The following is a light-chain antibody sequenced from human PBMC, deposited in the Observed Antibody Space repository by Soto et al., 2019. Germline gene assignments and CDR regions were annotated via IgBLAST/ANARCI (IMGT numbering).Light chain of an antibody. CDR1: SSDVGGYNY. CDR2: DVS. CDR3: CSYAGTFTLWV. V-gene: IGLV2-11*01. J-gene: IGLJ2*01. Sequence: QSALTQPRSVSGSPGQSVTISCTGSSSDVGGYNYVSWYQQHPGKAPKVMIYDVSNRPSGVPDRFSGSKSGNTASLTISGLQAEDDADYFCCSYAGTFTLWVFGGGTKLTVL.